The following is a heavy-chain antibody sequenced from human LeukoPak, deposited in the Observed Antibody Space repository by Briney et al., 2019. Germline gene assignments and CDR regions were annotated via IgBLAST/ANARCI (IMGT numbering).Heavy chain of an antibody. J-gene: IGHJ4*02. D-gene: IGHD2-15*01. V-gene: IGHV4-4*07. CDR3: AIGGTSSGATYYPDY. Sequence: SETLSLTCTVSGDSISSYFWSWIRQPAGKGLEWIGRIHTSGSANYNPSLKSRVTISVDKSKNQFSLKLSSVTPADTAVYSCAIGGTSSGATYYPDYWGQGTLVTVSS. CDR2: IHTSGSA. CDR1: GDSISSYF.